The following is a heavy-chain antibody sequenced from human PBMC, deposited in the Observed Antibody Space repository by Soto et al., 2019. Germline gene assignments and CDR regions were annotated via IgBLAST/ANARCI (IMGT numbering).Heavy chain of an antibody. CDR1: GYTFTSYG. D-gene: IGHD6-13*01. J-gene: IGHJ4*02. Sequence: ASVKVSCKASGYTFTSYGISWVRQAPGQGLEWMGWISAYNGNTKYVQKFQGRVTMATDTSTSTAYMELRSLRSDDTAVYYCARDAAAGLNDYWGQGTLVTVSS. V-gene: IGHV1-18*01. CDR3: ARDAAAGLNDY. CDR2: ISAYNGNT.